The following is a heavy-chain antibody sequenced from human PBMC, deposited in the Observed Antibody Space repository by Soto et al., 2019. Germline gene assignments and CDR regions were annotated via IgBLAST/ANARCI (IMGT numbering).Heavy chain of an antibody. CDR2: INGYNGNT. CDR1: GYTFSRYG. CDR3: TRDLLFDFWTGFEDGFDI. V-gene: IGHV1-18*01. Sequence: QAQVVQSETEVKRPGASVKLSCKASGYTFSRYGISWVRQAPGQGLEWMGWINGYNGNTNYAQRLQDRVTITADTSTNTVFLEVRILTSEDAAVSYCTRDLLFDFWTGFEDGFDIWGHGTLLIVSS. J-gene: IGHJ3*02. D-gene: IGHD3-3*01.